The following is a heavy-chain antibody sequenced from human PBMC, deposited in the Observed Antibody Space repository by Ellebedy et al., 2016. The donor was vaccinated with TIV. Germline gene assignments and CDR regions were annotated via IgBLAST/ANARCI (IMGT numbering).Heavy chain of an antibody. V-gene: IGHV3-49*03. CDR1: GFTFGDYA. Sequence: GESLKISCTASGFTFGDYAMSWFRQAPGKGLEWVGFIRSKAYGGTTEYAASVKGRLTISRDDSKSIAYLQMNSLKTEDTAVYYCTRDGIGPNYDILTGRFDPWGQGTLVTVSS. J-gene: IGHJ5*02. CDR2: IRSKAYGGTT. D-gene: IGHD3-9*01. CDR3: TRDGIGPNYDILTGRFDP.